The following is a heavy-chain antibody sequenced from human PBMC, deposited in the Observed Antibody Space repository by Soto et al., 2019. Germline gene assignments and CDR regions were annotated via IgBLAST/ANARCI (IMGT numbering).Heavy chain of an antibody. CDR2: INPYNANT. D-gene: IGHD3-16*01. CDR1: GYTFTNHG. Sequence: ASVKVSCKTSGYTFTNHGITWVPQAPGQGLEWMGWINPYNANTNYAQKLQGRVTMTTDTSTSTAYMDLRSLTSDDTAVYYCARDRVAGIWGDAFDIWGQGTMVTVSS. V-gene: IGHV1-18*04. CDR3: ARDRVAGIWGDAFDI. J-gene: IGHJ3*02.